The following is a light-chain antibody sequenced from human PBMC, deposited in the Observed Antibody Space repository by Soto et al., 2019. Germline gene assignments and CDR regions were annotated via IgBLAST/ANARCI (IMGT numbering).Light chain of an antibody. CDR2: EVT. CDR3: SSYAGNNILL. J-gene: IGLJ2*01. V-gene: IGLV2-8*01. CDR1: SSDIGASTY. Sequence: QSALSQPPSASGSPGQSVTISCTGTSSDIGASTYVSWYQQHPGRAPNLIVYEVTKRPSGVPDRFSGSKSGNMASLTVSGLQADDEADYYCSSYAGNNILLFGGGTKLTVL.